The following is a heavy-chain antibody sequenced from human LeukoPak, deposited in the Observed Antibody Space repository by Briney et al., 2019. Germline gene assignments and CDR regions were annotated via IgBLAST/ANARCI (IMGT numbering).Heavy chain of an antibody. Sequence: SETLSLACTVSGGSISNYYWSWIRQPPRKGLEWIGFIYYSGSANYSPSLKSRVTISLDTSKNQFSLKLRSVTAADTAVHYCARESHYYGSGSLDYWGQGTLVTVSS. V-gene: IGHV4-59*01. CDR3: ARESHYYGSGSLDY. J-gene: IGHJ4*02. CDR2: IYYSGSA. D-gene: IGHD3-10*01. CDR1: GGSISNYY.